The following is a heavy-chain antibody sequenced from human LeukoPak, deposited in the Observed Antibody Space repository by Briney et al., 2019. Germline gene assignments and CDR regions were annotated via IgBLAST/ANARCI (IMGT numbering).Heavy chain of an antibody. V-gene: IGHV3-53*01. CDR3: VSHSDPLTNYSFDY. D-gene: IGHD3-9*01. CDR1: GFSVSSKY. Sequence: GGSLRLSCAASGFSVSSKYMSWVRQAPGKGLEWVSIIYSGGNTYYADSVRGRFTISRDSSKNTLSLQLSSLRADDTAVYYCVSHSDPLTNYSFDYWGQGTLVTVSS. J-gene: IGHJ4*02. CDR2: IYSGGNT.